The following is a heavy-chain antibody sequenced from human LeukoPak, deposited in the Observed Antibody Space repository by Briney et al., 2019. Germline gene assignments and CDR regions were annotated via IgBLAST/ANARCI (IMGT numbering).Heavy chain of an antibody. CDR1: GTTFSNYD. V-gene: IGHV1-69*06. D-gene: IGHD4-11*01. J-gene: IGHJ6*03. Sequence: SVKVSCKASGTTFSNYDISWVRQAPGQGLEWMGGIIPIFGTSNYAQKFQGRVTIIADKSTSTAYMELRSLRSDDTAVYYCARDLHERYYMDVWGKGTTVTVSS. CDR3: ARDLHERYYMDV. CDR2: IIPIFGTS.